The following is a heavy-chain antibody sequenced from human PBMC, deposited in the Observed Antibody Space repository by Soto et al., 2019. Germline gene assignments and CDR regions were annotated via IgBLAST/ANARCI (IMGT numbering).Heavy chain of an antibody. V-gene: IGHV1-18*04. CDR3: ATSYDSGFDP. CDR1: GYPFSKYG. J-gene: IGHJ5*02. CDR2: IKPDNGNT. Sequence: QLQLVQSGGEVKKPGASVRVSCEAYGYPFSKYGISWIRQAPGQGLEWMGWIKPDNGNTDYAQKFQGRVTMTTDTYSNTAYMELRSLRSDDTAVYYCATSYDSGFDPWGQGTLVSVYS. D-gene: IGHD5-12*01.